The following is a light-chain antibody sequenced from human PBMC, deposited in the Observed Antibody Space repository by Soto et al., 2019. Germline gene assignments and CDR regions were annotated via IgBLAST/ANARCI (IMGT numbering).Light chain of an antibody. CDR2: AAS. CDR3: LQDYNFPLS. CDR1: QGIGND. J-gene: IGKJ4*01. Sequence: AIQMTHSPSSLSASVGDRVTITCRASQGIGNDLARYQQRPGKAPKLLIYAASSLQSGVPSRFSGSGSGTDFTLTISSLQPGDFATYYCLQDYNFPLSFGGGTKVEIK. V-gene: IGKV1-6*01.